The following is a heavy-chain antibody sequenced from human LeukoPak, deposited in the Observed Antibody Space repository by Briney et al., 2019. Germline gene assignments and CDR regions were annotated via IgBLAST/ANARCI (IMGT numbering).Heavy chain of an antibody. CDR1: GFTFSDYA. CDR3: ARREYSYGHEDY. J-gene: IGHJ4*02. V-gene: IGHV3-30-3*01. Sequence: PGRSLRLSCAASGFTFSDYAMHWVRQAPGKGLEWVAVISYDGSNEYYADSVKGRFTISRDNSKNTLFLQMNSLRSDDTAVYYCARREYSYGHEDYWGQGTLVTVSS. CDR2: ISYDGSNE. D-gene: IGHD5-18*01.